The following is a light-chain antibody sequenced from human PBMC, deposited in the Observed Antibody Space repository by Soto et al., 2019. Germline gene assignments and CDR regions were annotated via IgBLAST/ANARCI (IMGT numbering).Light chain of an antibody. CDR1: SSDVGAYNY. CDR2: EVT. CDR3: SSCASSNTGV. J-gene: IGLJ3*02. V-gene: IGLV2-8*01. Sequence: QSALNQPPSASGSPGQSGTISCTGTSSDVGAYNYVSWYQQHAGKAPKLVIYEVTKRPSGVPDRFSGSKSANTASLTVSGLQAEDEADYYCSSCASSNTGVFCGGTKLTVL.